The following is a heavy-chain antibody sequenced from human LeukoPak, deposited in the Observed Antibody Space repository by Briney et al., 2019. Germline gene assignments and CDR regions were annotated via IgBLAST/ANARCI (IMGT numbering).Heavy chain of an antibody. V-gene: IGHV3-30*02. J-gene: IGHJ4*02. CDR3: AKLAYYDSSGLDY. CDR1: GFTFSSYG. Sequence: GGSLRLSCAASGFTFSSYGMHWVRQAPGKGLEWVAFIRYDGSNKYYTDSVKGRFTIPRDNSKNTLYLQMNSLRAEDTAVYYCAKLAYYDSSGLDYWGQGTLVTVSS. CDR2: IRYDGSNK. D-gene: IGHD3-22*01.